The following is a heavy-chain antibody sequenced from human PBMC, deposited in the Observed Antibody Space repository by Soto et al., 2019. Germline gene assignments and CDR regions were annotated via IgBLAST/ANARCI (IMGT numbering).Heavy chain of an antibody. CDR1: GGSISSGGYY. J-gene: IGHJ6*03. D-gene: IGHD4-4*01. CDR3: ARYSNYFSRYYYMDV. Sequence: QVQLQESGPGLVKPSQTLSLTCTVSGGSISSGGYYWSWIRQHPGKGLEWIGYIYYSGSTYYNPSLMSRVTISVDTSKNQFSLKLSSVTAADTAVYYCARYSNYFSRYYYMDVWGKGTTVTVSS. V-gene: IGHV4-31*03. CDR2: IYYSGST.